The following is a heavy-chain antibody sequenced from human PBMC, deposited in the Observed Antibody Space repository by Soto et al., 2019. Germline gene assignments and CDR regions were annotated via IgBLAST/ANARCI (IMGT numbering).Heavy chain of an antibody. J-gene: IGHJ5*02. Sequence: ASVKVSCKASGYTFISYALSWVRQAPGQGLEWIGRVSPYNGDTNYAQKFQGRVTITTDTSTNTAYMDLRSLRSDDTAVYYCARGTPTVRDNWFDPWGQGTLVTVSS. CDR2: VSPYNGDT. CDR1: GYTFISYA. CDR3: ARGTPTVRDNWFDP. V-gene: IGHV1-18*01. D-gene: IGHD4-17*01.